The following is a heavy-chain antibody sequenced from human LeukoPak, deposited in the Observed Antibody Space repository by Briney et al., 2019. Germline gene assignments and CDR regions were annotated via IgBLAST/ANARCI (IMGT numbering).Heavy chain of an antibody. D-gene: IGHD2-2*01. V-gene: IGHV3-30-3*01. CDR2: ISCDGSDK. J-gene: IGHJ4*02. CDR3: ARAPDYCSSTTCYLDY. CDR1: GFTLSSSA. Sequence: LRLSCVASGFTLSSSAMHWVRQAPGKGLEWVAVISCDGSDKYHADSVKGRFTISRDNSKNTLYLQMNSLRAEDTAVYYCARAPDYCSSTTCYLDYWGQGTLVTVSS.